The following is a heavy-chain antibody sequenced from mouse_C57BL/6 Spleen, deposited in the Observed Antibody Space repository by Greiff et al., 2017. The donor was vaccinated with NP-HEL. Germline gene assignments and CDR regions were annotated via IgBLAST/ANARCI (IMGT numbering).Heavy chain of an antibody. Sequence: QVQLQQSGAELARPGASVKLSCKASGYTFTSYGISWVKQRTGQGLEWIGEIYPRSGNTYYNEKFKGKATLTADKSSSTAYMELRSLTSEDSAVYFCARSVTITTVVAYYFDYWGQGTTLTVSS. J-gene: IGHJ2*01. CDR1: GYTFTSYG. CDR3: ARSVTITTVVAYYFDY. D-gene: IGHD1-1*01. CDR2: IYPRSGNT. V-gene: IGHV1-81*01.